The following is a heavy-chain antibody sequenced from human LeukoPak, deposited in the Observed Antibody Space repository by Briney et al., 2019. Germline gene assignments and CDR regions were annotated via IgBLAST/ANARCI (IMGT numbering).Heavy chain of an antibody. CDR1: GFSVSSNY. J-gene: IGHJ3*02. D-gene: IGHD5-24*01. CDR2: VYSGGST. Sequence: PGGSLRLSCAPSGFSVSSNYMTWVRQAPGKELEWLSVVYSGGSTYYADSVKGRFTISRDNSKNTLYLQMSSLRADDTAVYFCARGGDGYNFRFSAFDIWGQGTMVTVSS. V-gene: IGHV3-53*01. CDR3: ARGGDGYNFRFSAFDI.